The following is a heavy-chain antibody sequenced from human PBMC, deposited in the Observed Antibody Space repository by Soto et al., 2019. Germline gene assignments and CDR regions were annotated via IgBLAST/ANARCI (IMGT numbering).Heavy chain of an antibody. J-gene: IGHJ4*02. CDR3: SRPETFYYDSSDYSALDY. Sequence: PGGSLRLSCTASGFTFGDYAMGWVRQAPGKGLEWVGFIRSNTYGGTTEYAASVKGRFTISRDDSKSIAYLQMNSLKTEDTAVYYCSRPETFYYDSSDYSALDYWGQGTLVTV. CDR2: IRSNTYGGTT. CDR1: GFTFGDYA. D-gene: IGHD3-22*01. V-gene: IGHV3-49*04.